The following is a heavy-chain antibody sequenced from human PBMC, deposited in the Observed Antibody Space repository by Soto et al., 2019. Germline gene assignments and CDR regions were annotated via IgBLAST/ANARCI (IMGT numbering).Heavy chain of an antibody. Sequence: ASVKVCCKASGYAYARYYMRCVRQAPGQGLEWMGIINPSGGSTRYAQKFQGRVTMTRDTSTSTVYMELSSLRSEDTAVYYCARGLIYDSSGYYFDYWGQGPLVTVSS. CDR3: ARGLIYDSSGYYFDY. V-gene: IGHV1-46*01. CDR2: INPSGGST. D-gene: IGHD3-22*01. CDR1: GYAYARYY. J-gene: IGHJ4*02.